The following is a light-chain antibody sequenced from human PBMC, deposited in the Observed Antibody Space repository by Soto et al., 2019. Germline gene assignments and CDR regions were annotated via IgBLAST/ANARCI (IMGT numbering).Light chain of an antibody. CDR1: QSVSTN. CDR3: QHCNNWLKT. Sequence: EIVMTQSPATLSLSPGERATLSCRASQSVSTNLAWYQQKPGQAPRLLMYYASTRATGTPARFSGSGAGTEFTPTISILQSEDVAVYFCQHCNNWLKTFGPGTKVDIK. J-gene: IGKJ3*01. V-gene: IGKV3-15*01. CDR2: YAS.